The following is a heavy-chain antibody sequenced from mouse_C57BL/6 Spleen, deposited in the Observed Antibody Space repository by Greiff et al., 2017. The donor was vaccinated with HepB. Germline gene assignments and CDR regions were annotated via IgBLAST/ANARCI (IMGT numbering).Heavy chain of an antibody. CDR1: GYAFSSSW. D-gene: IGHD2-5*01. V-gene: IGHV1-82*01. CDR3: ARSGCYYSNFYAMDY. J-gene: IGHJ4*01. Sequence: QVHVKQSGPELVKPGASVKISCKASGYAFSSSWMNWVKQRPGKGLEWIGRIYPGDGDTNYNGKFKGKATLTADKSSSTAYMQLSSLTSEDSAVYFCARSGCYYSNFYAMDYWGQGTSVTVSS. CDR2: IYPGDGDT.